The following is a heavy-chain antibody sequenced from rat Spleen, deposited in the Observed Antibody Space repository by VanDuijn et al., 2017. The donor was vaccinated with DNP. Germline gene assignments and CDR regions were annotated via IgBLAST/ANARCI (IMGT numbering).Heavy chain of an antibody. Sequence: EVQLQESGPGLVKPSQSLSLTCSVTGYSITSNYWGWVRKFPGNKMEWMGYISYSGYTSYNPSLKSRISITRDTSKTQFVLHLNSVTTENKATYYCARWVGYFESWRHGVLVTVSS. V-gene: IGHV3-1*01. J-gene: IGHJ2*01. CDR3: ARWVGYFES. CDR2: ISYSGYT. CDR1: GYSITSNY.